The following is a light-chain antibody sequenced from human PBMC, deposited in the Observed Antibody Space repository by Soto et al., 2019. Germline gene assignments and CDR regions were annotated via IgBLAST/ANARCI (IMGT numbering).Light chain of an antibody. CDR1: QSVSSN. CDR3: QQYNTWPLI. J-gene: IGKJ4*01. Sequence: ETVVTEWPDPVAFSPDKKATLCCRASQSVSSNLAWYQQKPGQAPRLLIYGASTTATGIPGRFSGSGYGTEFTLTISSLQSEDFAVYYCQQYNTWPLIFGGGTKVDIK. CDR2: GAS. V-gene: IGKV3-15*01.